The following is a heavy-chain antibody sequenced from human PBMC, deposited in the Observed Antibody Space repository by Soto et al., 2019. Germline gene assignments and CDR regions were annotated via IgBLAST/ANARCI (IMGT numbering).Heavy chain of an antibody. V-gene: IGHV3-23*01. CDR1: GLTFSSYA. CDR2: ISGSGGST. D-gene: IGHD6-19*01. CDR3: AKDLDTSSGSLALEY. J-gene: IGHJ4*02. Sequence: GGSLRLSCAASGLTFSSYAMSWVRQAPGKGLEWVSAISGSGGSTYYADSVKGRFTISRDNSKNTLYLQMNSLRAEDTAVYYCAKDLDTSSGSLALEYWGQGTLVTVSS.